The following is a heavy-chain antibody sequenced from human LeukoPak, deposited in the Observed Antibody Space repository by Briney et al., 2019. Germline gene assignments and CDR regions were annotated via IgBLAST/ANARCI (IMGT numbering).Heavy chain of an antibody. CDR1: GFTFSSYG. J-gene: IGHJ4*02. CDR2: IRYDGSNK. V-gene: IGHV3-30*02. D-gene: IGHD3-3*01. Sequence: GGSLRLSCAASGFTFSSYGMHWVRQAPGKGLEWVAFIRYDGSNKYYADSVKGRFTISRDNSKNTLYLQMNSLRAEDTAVYYCAKSSSITIFGVVPYFDYWGQGTLATVSS. CDR3: AKSSSITIFGVVPYFDY.